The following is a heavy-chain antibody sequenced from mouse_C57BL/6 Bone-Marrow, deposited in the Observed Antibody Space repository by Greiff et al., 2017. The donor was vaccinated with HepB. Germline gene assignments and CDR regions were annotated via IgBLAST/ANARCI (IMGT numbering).Heavy chain of an antibody. D-gene: IGHD1-1*01. CDR1: GYTFTSYW. CDR2: INPSNGGT. V-gene: IGHV1-53*01. J-gene: IGHJ4*01. CDR3: ARFGLFYYGSSPHYYAMDY. Sequence: QVQLQQPGTELVKPGASVKLSCKASGYTFTSYWMHWVKQRPGQGLEWIGNINPSNGGTNYNEKFKSKATLTVDKSSSTAYMQLSSLTSEDSAVYYCARFGLFYYGSSPHYYAMDYWGQGTSVTVSS.